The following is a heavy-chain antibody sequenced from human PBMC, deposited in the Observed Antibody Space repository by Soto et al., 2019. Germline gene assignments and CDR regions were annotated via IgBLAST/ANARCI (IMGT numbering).Heavy chain of an antibody. D-gene: IGHD5-18*01. V-gene: IGHV4-34*01. CDR1: GGSFSGYY. Sequence: SETLSLTCAVYGGSFSGYYWSWIRQPPGKGLEWIGEINHSGSTNYNPSLKSRVTISVDTSKNQFSLKLSSVTAADTAVYYCARGRIQLFDYWGQGTLVTVSS. CDR2: INHSGST. J-gene: IGHJ4*02. CDR3: ARGRIQLFDY.